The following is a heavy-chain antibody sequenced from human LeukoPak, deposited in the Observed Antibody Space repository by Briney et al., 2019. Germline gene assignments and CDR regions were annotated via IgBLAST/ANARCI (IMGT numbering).Heavy chain of an antibody. CDR1: GYTFTGHY. CDR2: INGNTGDT. CDR3: AREYSSSLFDY. D-gene: IGHD6-13*01. Sequence: ASVKVSCKASGYTFTGHYVHWVRQAPGQGLEWMGWINGNTGDTNYAQRFQGRVTMIRETSISTMYMELSRLRSDDTVVYCCAREYSSSLFDYWGQGTLVTVSS. V-gene: IGHV1-2*02. J-gene: IGHJ4*02.